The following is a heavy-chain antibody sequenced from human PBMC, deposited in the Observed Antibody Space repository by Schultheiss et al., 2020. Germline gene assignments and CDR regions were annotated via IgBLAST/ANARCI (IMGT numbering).Heavy chain of an antibody. CDR1: GFTFSSYA. Sequence: GGSLRLSCAASGFTFSSYAMSWVRQAPGKGLEWVLAISGSGGSTYYADSVKGRFTISRDNSKNTLYLQMNSLRAEDTAVYYCAKPIRPRRYSGYDSDYWGQGTLVTVSS. J-gene: IGHJ4*02. D-gene: IGHD5-12*01. V-gene: IGHV3-23*01. CDR2: ISGSGGST. CDR3: AKPIRPRRYSGYDSDY.